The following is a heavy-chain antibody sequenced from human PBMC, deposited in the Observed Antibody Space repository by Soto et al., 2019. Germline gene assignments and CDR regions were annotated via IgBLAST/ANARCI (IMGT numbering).Heavy chain of an antibody. CDR2: IIPMLGIA. Sequence: QVQLVQSGAEVKKPGSSVKVSCQASGGSFSDYAISWVRQAPGQGLEWMGGIIPMLGIADNAQKFQGRVIITADEYTSTVYMELSSLRSEDTAVYYCARDGDYYDSSGFQRDYHYYGMDVWAQGTTVTVAS. CDR1: GGSFSDYA. CDR3: ARDGDYYDSSGFQRDYHYYGMDV. J-gene: IGHJ6*02. D-gene: IGHD3-22*01. V-gene: IGHV1-69*01.